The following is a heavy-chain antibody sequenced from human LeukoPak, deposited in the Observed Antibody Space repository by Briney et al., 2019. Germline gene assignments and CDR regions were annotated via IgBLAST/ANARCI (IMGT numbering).Heavy chain of an antibody. CDR1: GITLSNYG. V-gene: IGHV3-23*01. Sequence: GGSLRLSCAVSGITLSNYGMSWVRQTPRKGLEWVAGISGSGGSTSYADSVKGRFTISRDNSKNTLYLQMNSLRAEDTAVYYCAKDVNYDFWSGYYIPYRDYWGQGTLVTVSS. CDR2: ISGSGGST. D-gene: IGHD3-3*01. CDR3: AKDVNYDFWSGYYIPYRDY. J-gene: IGHJ4*02.